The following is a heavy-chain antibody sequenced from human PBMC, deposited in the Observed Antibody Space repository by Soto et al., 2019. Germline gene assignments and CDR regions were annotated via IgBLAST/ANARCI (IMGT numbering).Heavy chain of an antibody. Sequence: QITLKESGPPLVRPTQTLTLTCAFSGFSLSTSGVGVGWIRQPPGKALEWLAVIYWDDSKHYSPSLRSRLTITKDTSKNQVVLTMTNMDPMDAGTYSCAHKGTEDWPLDYWGQGTLVTVSS. CDR3: AHKGTEDWPLDY. CDR1: GFSLSTSGVG. CDR2: IYWDDSK. D-gene: IGHD1-1*01. J-gene: IGHJ4*02. V-gene: IGHV2-5*02.